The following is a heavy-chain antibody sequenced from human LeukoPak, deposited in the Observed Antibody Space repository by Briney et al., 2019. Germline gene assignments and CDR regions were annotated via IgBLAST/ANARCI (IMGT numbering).Heavy chain of an antibody. CDR3: ARKGYSYAYYYMDV. CDR1: SGSIRSFY. Sequence: PSETVSLTCTVSSGSIRSFYWSWIRPPPGKGLEWIGYIYYIGSTNYNPCLKSGVTISVDTSKNQFSLKLSSVTAADTAVYYCARKGYSYAYYYMDVWGKGTTVTVSS. V-gene: IGHV4-59*01. J-gene: IGHJ6*03. CDR2: IYYIGST. D-gene: IGHD5-18*01.